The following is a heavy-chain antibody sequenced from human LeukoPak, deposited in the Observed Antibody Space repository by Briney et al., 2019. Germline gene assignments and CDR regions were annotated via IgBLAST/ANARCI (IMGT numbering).Heavy chain of an antibody. CDR2: IYHSGST. CDR1: GGSINNHY. CDR3: ARVMGNGYNDY. V-gene: IGHV4-38-2*02. Sequence: SETLSLTCIVSGGSINNHYWGWIRQPPGKGLEWIGSIYHSGSTYYNPSLKSRVTISVDTSKNQFSLKLSSVTAADTAVYYCARVMGNGYNDYWGQGTLVTVSS. D-gene: IGHD5-24*01. J-gene: IGHJ4*02.